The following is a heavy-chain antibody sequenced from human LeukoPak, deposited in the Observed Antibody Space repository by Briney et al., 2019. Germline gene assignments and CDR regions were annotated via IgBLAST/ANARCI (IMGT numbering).Heavy chain of an antibody. CDR1: GYTFTGYY. CDR3: ARAYGSGSYTDYYYYYYMDV. V-gene: IGHV1-2*02. D-gene: IGHD3-10*01. J-gene: IGHJ6*03. Sequence: GASVKVSCKASGYTFTGYYMHWVRQAPGQGLEWMGWINPNSGGTNYAQKFQGRVTMTRDTSISTAYMELSRLRSDDTAVYYCARAYGSGSYTDYYYYYYMDVWGKGTTVTVSS. CDR2: INPNSGGT.